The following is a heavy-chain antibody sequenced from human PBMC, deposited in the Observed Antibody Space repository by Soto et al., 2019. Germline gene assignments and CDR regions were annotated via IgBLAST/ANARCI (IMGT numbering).Heavy chain of an antibody. CDR2: IGGRATSA. J-gene: IGHJ4*02. CDR3: AKSRYSDSSGDFYDF. V-gene: IGHV3-23*01. Sequence: EVQLLESGGGLVQPGGSLRLSCAASGFTFSNYAMSWVRQAPGKGLEWVSGIGGRATSAYYADSVKGRFAISRDNSYNTLFLPLNSLRAEDTAVYYCAKSRYSDSSGDFYDFWGQGTLVSVSS. D-gene: IGHD3-22*01. CDR1: GFTFSNYA.